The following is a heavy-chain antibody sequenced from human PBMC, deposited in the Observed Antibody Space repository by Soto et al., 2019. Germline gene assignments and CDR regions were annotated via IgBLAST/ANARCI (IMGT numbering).Heavy chain of an antibody. D-gene: IGHD5-18*01. CDR3: AKDILSNGSTTGGSMDV. V-gene: IGHV1-69*13. Sequence: SVKVSCKASGGTFSSYAISWVRQAPGQGLEWMGGIIPIFGTANYAQKFQGRVTITADESTSTVYMELSSLRAEDTAVYYCAKDILSNGSTTGGSMDVWGQGTTVTVSS. CDR2: IIPIFGTA. J-gene: IGHJ6*02. CDR1: GGTFSSYA.